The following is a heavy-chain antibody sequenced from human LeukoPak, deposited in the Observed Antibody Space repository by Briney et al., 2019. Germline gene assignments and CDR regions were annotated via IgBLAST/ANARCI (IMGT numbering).Heavy chain of an antibody. D-gene: IGHD6-19*01. CDR1: GFTFSDYY. J-gene: IGHJ4*02. Sequence: GRSLRLSCAASGFTFSDYYMSWIRQAPGKGLEWVSYISSRGSTIYYADSVRGRFTISRDNAKNSLYLQMNSLRAEDTAVYYCARGFFGGSGWYFDYWGQGTLVTVSS. V-gene: IGHV3-11*04. CDR2: ISSRGSTI. CDR3: ARGFFGGSGWYFDY.